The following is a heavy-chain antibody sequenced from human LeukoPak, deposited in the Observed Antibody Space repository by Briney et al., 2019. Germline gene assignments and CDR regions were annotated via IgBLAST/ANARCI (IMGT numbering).Heavy chain of an antibody. CDR2: IYYSGST. Sequence: SETLSLTCTVSGGSISSYYWSWIRQPPGKGLEWIGYIYYSGSTNYNPSLKSRVTISVDTSKNQFSLKLSSVTAADTAVYYCASGVLSDYDSSGYYSFDYWGQGTLVTVSS. V-gene: IGHV4-59*01. D-gene: IGHD3-22*01. CDR1: GGSISSYY. J-gene: IGHJ4*02. CDR3: ASGVLSDYDSSGYYSFDY.